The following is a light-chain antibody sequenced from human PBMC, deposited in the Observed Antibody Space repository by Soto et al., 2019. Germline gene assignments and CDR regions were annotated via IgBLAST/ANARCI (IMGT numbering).Light chain of an antibody. V-gene: IGLV7-46*01. CDR2: DTT. CDR1: TGAVTSDHF. J-gene: IGLJ2*01. Sequence: QAVVTQEPSLTVSPGGTVILTCGSSTGAVTSDHFPYWFQQRPGQAPRVLIYDTTYKHSWTPARFSGSLLGGKAALTLSGAQPEAEADYLCLLTYFVTYGGARVFGGGTKLTVL. CDR3: LLTYFVTYGGARV.